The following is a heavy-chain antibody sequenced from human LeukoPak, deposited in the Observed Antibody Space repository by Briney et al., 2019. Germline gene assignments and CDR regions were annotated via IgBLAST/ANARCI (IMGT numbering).Heavy chain of an antibody. V-gene: IGHV1-2*02. Sequence: GASVKVSCKASGYTFTGYYMHWVRQAPGQGLEWMGWINPNSGGTNYAQKFQGRVTMTRDTSISTAYMELSRLRSDDTAVYYCAAYGSGSYSYFDYWGQRTLVTVSS. J-gene: IGHJ4*02. CDR2: INPNSGGT. CDR1: GYTFTGYY. D-gene: IGHD3-10*01. CDR3: AAYGSGSYSYFDY.